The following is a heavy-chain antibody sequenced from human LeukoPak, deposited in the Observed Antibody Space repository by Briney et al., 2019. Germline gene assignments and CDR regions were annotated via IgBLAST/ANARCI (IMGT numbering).Heavy chain of an antibody. Sequence: PGGSLRPSCTASGFICSDYAMSWARQAPGKGLEWVAGISSSGSGGNTYYADSVKGRFTISRDNAKNSLYLQMNSLRAEDTAVYYCARDSGPRPPLDYWGQGTLVTVSS. CDR2: ISSSGSGGNT. CDR1: GFICSDYA. V-gene: IGHV3-23*01. J-gene: IGHJ4*02. CDR3: ARDSGPRPPLDY.